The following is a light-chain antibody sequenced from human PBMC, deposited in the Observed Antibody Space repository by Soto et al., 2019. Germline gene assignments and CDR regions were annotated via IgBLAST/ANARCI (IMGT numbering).Light chain of an antibody. CDR2: DAS. CDR1: QTFSSH. J-gene: IGKJ5*01. CDR3: QQRSNWPPVIT. V-gene: IGKV3-11*01. Sequence: ENDLRQSPATVSLSPGERATLSCRASQTFSSHLAWYQQKPGQAPRLLIYDASKRATGIPARFSGRGSGTDFTLTISSLEPEDFAVYYCQQRSNWPPVITFGQGTRLEIK.